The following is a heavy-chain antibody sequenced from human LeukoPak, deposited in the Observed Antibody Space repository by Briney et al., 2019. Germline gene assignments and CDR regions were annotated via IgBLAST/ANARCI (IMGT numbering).Heavy chain of an antibody. CDR1: GGSFSGYY. Sequence: ETLSLTCAVYGGSFSGYYWSWIRQPPGKGLEWIGEINHSGSTNYNPSLKSRVTISVDTSKNQFSLNLSSVTAADTAVYYCGRGGIAAAASGIDYWGQGTLVAVSS. J-gene: IGHJ4*02. V-gene: IGHV4-34*01. D-gene: IGHD6-13*01. CDR3: GRGGIAAAASGIDY. CDR2: INHSGST.